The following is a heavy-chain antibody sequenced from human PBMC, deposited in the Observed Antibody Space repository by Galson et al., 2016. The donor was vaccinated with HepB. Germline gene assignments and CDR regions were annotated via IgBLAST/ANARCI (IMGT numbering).Heavy chain of an antibody. V-gene: IGHV3-30*18. Sequence: SLRLSCAASGFSFNNFAIHWVRQTPGKGLEWVAVISYDGTHGYYADSVRGRFTISRDNSKTPVYLQMNSLRAEDTAVYFCAKPFKGYDSSGDYVDYWGQGTLVTVSS. CDR2: ISYDGTHG. D-gene: IGHD3-22*01. J-gene: IGHJ4*02. CDR3: AKPFKGYDSSGDYVDY. CDR1: GFSFNNFA.